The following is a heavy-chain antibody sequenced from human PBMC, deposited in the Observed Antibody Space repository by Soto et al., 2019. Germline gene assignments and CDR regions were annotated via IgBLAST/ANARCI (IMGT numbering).Heavy chain of an antibody. CDR1: GYTFTSYD. V-gene: IGHV1-8*01. D-gene: IGHD1-1*01. Sequence: QVQLVQSGAEVKKPGASVKVSCKASGYTFTSYDINWVRQATGQGLEWMGWMNPNSGNTGYAQKFQGRVTMTRNTSLITAYMELSSLGSEYTALYYCPRWNRIWVGMSVGGHGPTVTVS. CDR3: PRWNRIWVGMSV. J-gene: IGHJ6*01. CDR2: MNPNSGNT.